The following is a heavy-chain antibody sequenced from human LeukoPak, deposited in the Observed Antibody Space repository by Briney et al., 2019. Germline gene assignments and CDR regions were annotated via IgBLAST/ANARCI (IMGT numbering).Heavy chain of an antibody. CDR2: IKQDGSEK. J-gene: IGHJ4*02. CDR1: GFSFSSYG. Sequence: QPGGSLRLSCAASGFSFSSYGMHWVRQAPGKGLEWVANIKQDGSEKYYVDSVKGRFTISRDNAKRSLYLQMNSLRAEDTAVYYCASTFAGRREWGQGTLVTVSS. CDR3: ASTFAGRRE. V-gene: IGHV3-7*01.